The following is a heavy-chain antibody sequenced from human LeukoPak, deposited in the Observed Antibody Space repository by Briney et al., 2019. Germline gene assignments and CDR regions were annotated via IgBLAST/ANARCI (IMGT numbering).Heavy chain of an antibody. J-gene: IGHJ4*02. V-gene: IGHV4-59*12. CDR3: ARDAAAGYSLAY. CDR2: VYYTGNT. CDR1: GGSMSSYY. Sequence: SETLSLTCTVSGGSMSSYYWSWIRQPPGKGLEWIGYVYYTGNTNYNPSLKSRVTISVDTSKNQFSLNLNSVTAADTAVYYCARDAAAGYSLAYWGQGTLVTVSS. D-gene: IGHD6-13*01.